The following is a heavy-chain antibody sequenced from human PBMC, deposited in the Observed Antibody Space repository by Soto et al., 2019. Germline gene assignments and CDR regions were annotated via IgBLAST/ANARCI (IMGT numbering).Heavy chain of an antibody. D-gene: IGHD2-21*02. V-gene: IGHV3-30*03. J-gene: IGHJ6*02. CDR2: ISYDGATQ. CDR1: GLTFNTXG. Sequence: LXLXCEGTGLTFNTXGMHWVAQAPGKGLEWLAVISYDGATQYYGDTVKGRFTISGENSKNTRFLHMGRLRAEDTAMYYCATKARVTNYLYYGMDVWGLGTTVTVSS. CDR3: ATKARVTNYLYYGMDV.